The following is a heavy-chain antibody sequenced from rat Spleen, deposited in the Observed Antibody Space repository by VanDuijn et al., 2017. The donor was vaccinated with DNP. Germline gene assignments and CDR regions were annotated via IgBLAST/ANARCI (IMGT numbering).Heavy chain of an antibody. D-gene: IGHD4-3*01. J-gene: IGHJ2*01. V-gene: IGHV4-2*01. CDR1: GFNFNDYW. CDR2: INKDSRTI. Sequence: EVKLVESGGGLVQPGRSLRLACAASGFNFNDYWMGWVRQAPGKGLEWIGEINKDSRTIKYAPSLKDKFTVSRDNAQNTLYLQMTKLGFEDTATYYCTREKFGVGYWGQGVMVTVSS. CDR3: TREKFGVGY.